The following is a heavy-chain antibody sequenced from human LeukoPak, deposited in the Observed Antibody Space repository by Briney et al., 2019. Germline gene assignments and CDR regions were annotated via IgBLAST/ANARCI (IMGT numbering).Heavy chain of an antibody. CDR2: IKQDGSEK. D-gene: IGHD3-22*01. CDR1: EFTFTTYW. J-gene: IGHJ4*02. CDR3: AGDHPYYYDTSGYWHDY. Sequence: GGSLRLSCEASEFTFTTYWMSWVRQAPGKGLEWVANIKQDGSEKYYVDSVKGRFTISRDNAKNSVYLQMNSLRAEDTAVYYCAGDHPYYYDTSGYWHDYWGQGTLVTVSS. V-gene: IGHV3-7*01.